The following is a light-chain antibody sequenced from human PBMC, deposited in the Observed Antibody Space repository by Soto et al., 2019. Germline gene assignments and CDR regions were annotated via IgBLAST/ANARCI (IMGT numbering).Light chain of an antibody. V-gene: IGLV2-11*01. Sequence: QSVLTQPRSVSGSPGQSVTISCTGTSSDVDGYNYVSWYQQHPGKAPKLMIYDVSERPSGVPDRFSGSKSGNTASLTISGLQAEDEADYYCCSYAGSYTSYVFGTGTKLTVL. CDR1: SSDVDGYNY. CDR3: CSYAGSYTSYV. CDR2: DVS. J-gene: IGLJ1*01.